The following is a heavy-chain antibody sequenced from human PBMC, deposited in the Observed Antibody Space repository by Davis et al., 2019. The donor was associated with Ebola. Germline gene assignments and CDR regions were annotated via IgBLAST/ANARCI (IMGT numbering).Heavy chain of an antibody. CDR1: GFTFEDYT. V-gene: IGHV3-43*01. J-gene: IGHJ6*03. CDR2: ISWDGEST. Sequence: PGGSLRLSCAASGFTFEDYTIHWVRQAPGKGLEWVSLISWDGESTWYADSVKGRFTISRDNSKNSLYLQMNNLRTEDTALYYCTRGERYYDGSGPFVGEGAYYMDVWGKGTTVTVSS. CDR3: TRGERYYDGSGPFVGEGAYYMDV. D-gene: IGHD3-22*01.